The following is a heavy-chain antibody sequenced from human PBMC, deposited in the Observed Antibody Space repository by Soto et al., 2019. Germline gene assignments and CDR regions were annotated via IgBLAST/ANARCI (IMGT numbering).Heavy chain of an antibody. V-gene: IGHV1-46*03. Sequence: QVQLVQSGAEVKKPGASVKVSCKASGYTFTSYYMHWVRQAPGQGLEWMGIINPSGGSTSYAQQFQGRVTMTRDTSTSTVYMELSSLRSEDTAVYYCARSGLLTLYYYYYYMDVWGKGTTVTVSS. CDR3: ARSGLLTLYYYYYYMDV. CDR1: GYTFTSYY. D-gene: IGHD3-22*01. CDR2: INPSGGST. J-gene: IGHJ6*03.